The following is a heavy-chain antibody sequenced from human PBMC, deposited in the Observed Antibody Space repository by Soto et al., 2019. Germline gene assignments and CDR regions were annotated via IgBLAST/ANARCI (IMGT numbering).Heavy chain of an antibody. CDR3: AREMSYYFDS. CDR1: GDSISRDGYS. CDR2: IYHSGAT. J-gene: IGHJ4*02. V-gene: IGHV4-30-2*01. Sequence: QLQLQESGSGLVKALQTLVLTCTVSGDSISRDGYSWSWIRQPPGKGLEWIGFIYHSGATYYNPSLKSRVTTSVDKSKNQFSLRLASVTAADTAVYYCAREMSYYFDSWGQGTLVTVSS.